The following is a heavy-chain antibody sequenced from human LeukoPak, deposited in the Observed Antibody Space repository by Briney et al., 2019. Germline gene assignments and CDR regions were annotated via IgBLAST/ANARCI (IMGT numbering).Heavy chain of an antibody. CDR2: INPTGGST. CDR3: ARDRVIVGGTATYNFDH. Sequence: ASVKVSCKASGYTFTPYFIHWVRQAPGQELEWMGIINPTGGSTTYAQKFQGRVTVTRDTSTSTVYVELSSLTSEDTAVYYCARDRVIVGGTATYNFDHWGQGTLVTVSS. CDR1: GYTFTPYF. D-gene: IGHD1-14*01. V-gene: IGHV1-46*01. J-gene: IGHJ4*02.